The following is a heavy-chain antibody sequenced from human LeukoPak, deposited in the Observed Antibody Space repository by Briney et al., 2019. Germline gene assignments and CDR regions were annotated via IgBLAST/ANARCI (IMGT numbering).Heavy chain of an antibody. V-gene: IGHV3-9*01. Sequence: GGYLRLSCAASGFTFDDYAMHWVRQAPGKGLEWVSGISWNSGSIGYADSVKGRFTISRDNAKNSLYLQMNSLRAEDTALYYCAKDPKASLANYYFDYWGQGTLVTVSS. D-gene: IGHD3-16*02. J-gene: IGHJ4*02. CDR3: AKDPKASLANYYFDY. CDR1: GFTFDDYA. CDR2: ISWNSGSI.